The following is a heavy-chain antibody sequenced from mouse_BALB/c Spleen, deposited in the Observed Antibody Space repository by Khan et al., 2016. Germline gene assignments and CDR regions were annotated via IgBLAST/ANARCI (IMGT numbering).Heavy chain of an antibody. CDR3: ARSGAVVARDAMDY. J-gene: IGHJ4*01. V-gene: IGHV1S135*01. Sequence: VQLKQSGPELMKPGASVKISCKASGYSFTSYYMHWVKQSHGKSLEWIGYIDPFNGGTSYNQKFKGKATLTVDKSSSTSYMYLSSLTSEDSAVDYCARSGAVVARDAMDYSGQGSSVTVSS. CDR1: GYSFTSYY. D-gene: IGHD1-1*01. CDR2: IDPFNGGT.